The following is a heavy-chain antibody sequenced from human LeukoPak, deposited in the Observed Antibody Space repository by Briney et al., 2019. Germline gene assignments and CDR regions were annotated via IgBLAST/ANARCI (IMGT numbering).Heavy chain of an antibody. V-gene: IGHV3-53*01. CDR2: IYSGGST. CDR1: GFTVSSNY. CDR3: VGLRGYSYGPPDY. D-gene: IGHD5-18*01. Sequence: PGGSLRLSCAASGFTVSSNYMTWVRQAPGKGLEWVSVIYSGGSTYYADSVKGRFTISRDNSKNTLYLQMNSLRVEDTAVYYCVGLRGYSYGPPDYWGQGTLVTVSS. J-gene: IGHJ4*02.